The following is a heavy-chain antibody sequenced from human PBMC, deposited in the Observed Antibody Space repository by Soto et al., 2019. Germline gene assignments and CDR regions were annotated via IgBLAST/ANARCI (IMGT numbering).Heavy chain of an antibody. CDR1: GGSISNYY. Sequence: PSETLSLTCTVSGGSISNYYWSWIRQSPGKGLEWIGYIYYSGSTNYNPSLKSRVTISLDTSKNQFSLQLSSVTAADTAVCYCAARYSYTSSWYFDYWGQGTLVTVSS. V-gene: IGHV4-59*08. CDR3: AARYSYTSSWYFDY. CDR2: IYYSGST. J-gene: IGHJ4*02. D-gene: IGHD6-13*01.